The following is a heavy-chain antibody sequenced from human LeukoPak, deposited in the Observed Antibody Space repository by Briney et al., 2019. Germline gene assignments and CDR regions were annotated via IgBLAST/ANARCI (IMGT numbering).Heavy chain of an antibody. D-gene: IGHD1-26*01. CDR3: ATAPTMVGPTFD. V-gene: IGHV1-69*13. J-gene: IGHJ4*02. Sequence: SVKVSCKTSGTTFSSYRITWVRQAPGQGLEWMGRIVPIFGAANYARKFQGRVTITADESTSTAYMELSSLTSEDTAVYYCATAPTMVGPTFDWGQGTLVTVSS. CDR1: GTTFSSYR. CDR2: IVPIFGAA.